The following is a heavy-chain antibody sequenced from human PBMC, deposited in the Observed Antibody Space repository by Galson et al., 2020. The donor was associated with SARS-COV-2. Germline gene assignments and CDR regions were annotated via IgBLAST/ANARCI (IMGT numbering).Heavy chain of an antibody. CDR2: IYYSGST. Sequence: ASETLSLTCTVSGGSISSGGYYWSWIRQHPGKGLEWIGYIYYSGSTYYKPSLKSRVTISVDTSKNQFSLKLSSVTAVDTAVYYCASSPHYDILTGYYSGNWFDPWGQGTLVTVSS. CDR1: GGSISSGGYY. CDR3: ASSPHYDILTGYYSGNWFDP. V-gene: IGHV4-31*03. J-gene: IGHJ5*02. D-gene: IGHD3-9*01.